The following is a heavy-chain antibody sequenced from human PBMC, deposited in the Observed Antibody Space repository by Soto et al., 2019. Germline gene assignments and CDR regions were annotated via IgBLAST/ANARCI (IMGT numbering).Heavy chain of an antibody. D-gene: IGHD3-3*01. J-gene: IGHJ3*02. CDR2: ISSSGSTI. CDR1: GFTFSDYY. V-gene: IGHV3-11*01. CDR3: ARDNQYDFWSGYYTADAFDI. Sequence: QVQLVESGGGLVKPGGSLRLSCAASGFTFSDYYMSWIRQAPGKGLEWVSYISSSGSTIYYADSVKGRFIISRDNAKNSLYLQMNSLRAEDTAVYYCARDNQYDFWSGYYTADAFDIWGQGTMVTVSS.